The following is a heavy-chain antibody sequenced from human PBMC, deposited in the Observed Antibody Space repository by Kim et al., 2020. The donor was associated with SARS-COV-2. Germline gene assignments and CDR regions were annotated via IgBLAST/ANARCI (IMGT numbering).Heavy chain of an antibody. D-gene: IGHD6-13*01. CDR3: ARDLQYSSSWYYYYYYGMDV. J-gene: IGHJ6*02. V-gene: IGHV3-11*04. Sequence: RVTISRDNAKNSLYLQMNSLRAEDTAVYYCARDLQYSSSWYYYYYYGMDVWGQGTTVTVSS.